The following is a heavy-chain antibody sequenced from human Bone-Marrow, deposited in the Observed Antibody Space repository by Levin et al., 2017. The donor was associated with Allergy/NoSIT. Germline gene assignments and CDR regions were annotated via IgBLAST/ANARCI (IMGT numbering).Heavy chain of an antibody. Sequence: GSLRLSCTVSGGSISTYYWSWIRQPPGKGLEWIGYIYYTGYTSYSPSLRSRVTISVDTSKNQFSLRLNSMTAADTAVYYCARSSGKMAVNNAYDYWGQGTLVTVSS. CDR3: ARSSGKMAVNNAYDY. CDR2: IYYTGYT. V-gene: IGHV4-59*01. D-gene: IGHD1/OR15-1a*01. J-gene: IGHJ4*02. CDR1: GGSISTYY.